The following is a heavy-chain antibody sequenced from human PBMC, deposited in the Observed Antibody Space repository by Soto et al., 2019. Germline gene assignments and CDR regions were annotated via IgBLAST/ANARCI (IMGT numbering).Heavy chain of an antibody. CDR1: GGSISSGDYY. V-gene: IGHV4-30-4*01. CDR3: ARDERYYDSSGYYYSNWFDP. Sequence: SETLSLTCTVSGGSISSGDYYWSWIRQPPGKGLEWIGYIYSSGSTYYNPSLKSRVTISVDTSRNQFSLKLSSVTAADTAVYYCARDERYYDSSGYYYSNWFDPWGQGTLVTVSS. CDR2: IYSSGST. J-gene: IGHJ5*02. D-gene: IGHD3-22*01.